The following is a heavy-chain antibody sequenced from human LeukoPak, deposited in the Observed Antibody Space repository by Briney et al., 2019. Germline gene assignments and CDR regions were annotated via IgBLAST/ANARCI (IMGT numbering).Heavy chain of an antibody. Sequence: SVKVSCKASGGTFSSYAISWVRQAPGQGLEWMGRIIPILGIANYAQKFQGRVTIIADKSTSTAYMELSSLRSEDTAVYYCAREQLELRYYYGMDVWGQGTTVTVSS. CDR2: IIPILGIA. CDR3: AREQLELRYYYGMDV. D-gene: IGHD1-1*01. V-gene: IGHV1-69*04. CDR1: GGTFSSYA. J-gene: IGHJ6*02.